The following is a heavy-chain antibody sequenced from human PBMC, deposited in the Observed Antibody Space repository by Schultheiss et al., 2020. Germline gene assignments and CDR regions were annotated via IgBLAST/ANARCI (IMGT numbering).Heavy chain of an antibody. V-gene: IGHV4-59*12. CDR1: GGSFSGYY. Sequence: SETLSLTCAVYGGSFSGYYWSWIRQPPGKGLEWIGYIYYSGSTNYNPSLKSRVTISVDTSKNQFSLKLSSVTAADTAVYYCARVDYYDNILDYWGQGTLVTVSS. J-gene: IGHJ4*02. CDR3: ARVDYYDNILDY. CDR2: IYYSGST. D-gene: IGHD3-22*01.